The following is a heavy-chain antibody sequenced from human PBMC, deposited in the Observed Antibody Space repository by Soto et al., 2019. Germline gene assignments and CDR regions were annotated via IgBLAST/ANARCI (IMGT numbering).Heavy chain of an antibody. V-gene: IGHV4-59*01. CDR1: GGSISSYY. J-gene: IGHJ6*03. Sequence: SETLSLTCTVSGGSISSYYWSWIRQPPGKGLEWIGYIYYSGSTNYNPSLKSRVTISVDTSKNQFSLKLSSVTAADTAVYYCARYLGSYSYGPNMDVWGKGTTVTVSS. CDR2: IYYSGST. D-gene: IGHD5-18*01. CDR3: ARYLGSYSYGPNMDV.